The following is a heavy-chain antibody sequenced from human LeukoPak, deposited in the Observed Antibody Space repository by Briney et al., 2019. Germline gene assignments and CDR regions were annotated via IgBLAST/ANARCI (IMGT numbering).Heavy chain of an antibody. J-gene: IGHJ2*01. CDR3: AKDIPVVPEVEYFDL. D-gene: IGHD2-2*01. CDR1: GFTFSSFA. V-gene: IGHV3-23*01. CDR2: ISGSGGST. Sequence: GGSLRLSCVDSGFTFSSFAMSWVRQAPGKGLEWVSAISGSGGSTYYADSVKGRFTISRDNSKNTLYLQMNSLRAEDTAVYYCAKDIPVVPEVEYFDLWGRGTLVTVSS.